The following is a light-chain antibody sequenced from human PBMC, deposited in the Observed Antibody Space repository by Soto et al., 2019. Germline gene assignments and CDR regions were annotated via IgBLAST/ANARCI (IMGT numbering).Light chain of an antibody. Sequence: QSALTQPASVSGSPGQSITISCTGTSSDVGGYKSVSWYQQHPGKAPKLMIYDVSNRPSGVSNRFSGSKSGNTAPLTISGLQAEDEADYYCSSYTSSSTSVVFGGGTKLTVL. J-gene: IGLJ2*01. CDR2: DVS. CDR1: SSDVGGYKS. CDR3: SSYTSSSTSVV. V-gene: IGLV2-14*01.